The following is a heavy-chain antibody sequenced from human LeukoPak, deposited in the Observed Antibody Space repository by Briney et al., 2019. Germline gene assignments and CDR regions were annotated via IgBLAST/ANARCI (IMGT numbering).Heavy chain of an antibody. D-gene: IGHD5-24*01. J-gene: IGHJ4*02. CDR3: ARESLERRFDY. CDR2: TQYRSEWSF. V-gene: IGHV6-1*01. Sequence: SQTLSLTCAISGDSVSTNNAAWHWIRQSPSRGLEWLGRTQYRSEWSFDYALSMKGRITVNPHTSKNQFSLQLSSVTPEDTAVYYCARESLERRFDYWGQGILVTVSS. CDR1: GDSVSTNNAA.